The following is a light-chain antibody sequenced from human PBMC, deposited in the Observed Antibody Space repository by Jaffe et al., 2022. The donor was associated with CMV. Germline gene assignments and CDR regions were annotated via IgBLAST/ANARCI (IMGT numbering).Light chain of an antibody. CDR1: QSVSSS. V-gene: IGKV3-15*01. CDR3: QQYNNWPRVS. Sequence: EIVMTQSPATLSVSPGERVTLSCRASQSVSSSLAWYQQKPGQAPGLLIFGASTRATGIPARFSGSGSGTEFTLTIGSLQSEDFAVYYCQQYNNWPRVSFGGGTKVEIK. CDR2: GAS. J-gene: IGKJ4*01.